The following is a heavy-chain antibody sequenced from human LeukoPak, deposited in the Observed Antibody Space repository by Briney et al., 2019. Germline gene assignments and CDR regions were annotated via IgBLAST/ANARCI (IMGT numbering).Heavy chain of an antibody. D-gene: IGHD5-18*01. Sequence: SETLSLTCAVYGGSFSGYYWSWIRQPPGKGLEWIGEINHSGSTNYTPSLKSRVTISVDTSKNQFSLKLSSVTAADTAVYYCARGPARGYILNWGQGTLVTVSS. J-gene: IGHJ4*02. V-gene: IGHV4-34*01. CDR2: INHSGST. CDR3: ARGPARGYILN. CDR1: GGSFSGYY.